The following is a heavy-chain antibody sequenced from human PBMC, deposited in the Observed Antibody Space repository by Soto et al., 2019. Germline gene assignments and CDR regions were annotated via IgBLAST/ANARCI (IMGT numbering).Heavy chain of an antibody. CDR3: ARSWNTAMVTVAFDI. V-gene: IGHV3-30*03. CDR1: GFTFSSYA. CDR2: ISYAGSNK. Sequence: QVQLVESGGGVVQPGRSLRLSCAASGFTFSSYAMHWVRQAPGKGLEWVALISYAGSNKYYADSVKGRFTISRDISNNTLYLQMTSLRAEDTAVYYCARSWNTAMVTVAFDIWGQGTMVTVSS. J-gene: IGHJ3*02. D-gene: IGHD5-18*01.